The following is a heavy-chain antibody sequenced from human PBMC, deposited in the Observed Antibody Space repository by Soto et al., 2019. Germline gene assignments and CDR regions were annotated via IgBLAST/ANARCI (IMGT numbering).Heavy chain of an antibody. CDR2: ISYDGSNK. D-gene: IGHD5-18*01. Sequence: PGGSLRLSCAASGFTLSSYGMHWVRQAPGKGLEWVAVISYDGSNKYYADSVKGRFTISRDNSKNTLYLQMNSLRAEDTAVYYCAEDVGRRGYSYGYFDYWGQGTLVTVSS. CDR3: AEDVGRRGYSYGYFDY. J-gene: IGHJ4*02. CDR1: GFTLSSYG. V-gene: IGHV3-30*18.